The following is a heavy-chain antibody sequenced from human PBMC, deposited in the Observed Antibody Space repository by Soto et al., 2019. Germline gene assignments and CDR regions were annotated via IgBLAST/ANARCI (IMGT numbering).Heavy chain of an antibody. CDR1: GGSFSGYY. J-gene: IGHJ4*02. CDR3: ARLDIVATFVY. D-gene: IGHD5-12*01. CDR2: INHSGST. Sequence: QVQLQQWGAGLLKPSETLSLTCAVYGGSFSGYYWSWIRQPPGKGLEWIGEINHSGSTNYNPSLKSRVTTSVDTSKNQCSLKLSSVTAADTAVYYCARLDIVATFVYWGQGTLVTVSS. V-gene: IGHV4-34*01.